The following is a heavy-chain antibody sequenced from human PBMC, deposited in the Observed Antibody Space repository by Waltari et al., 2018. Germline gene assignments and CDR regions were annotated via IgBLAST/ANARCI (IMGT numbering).Heavy chain of an antibody. CDR2: ISYDGSNK. Sequence: QVQLVESGGGVVQPGRSLRLSCAASGFTFSRYAMHWVRQAPGKGLEWVAVISYDGSNKYYADSVKGRFTISRDNSKNTLYLQMNSLRAEDTAVYYCARDRSSSEYFQHWGQCTLVTVSS. D-gene: IGHD6-13*01. J-gene: IGHJ1*01. CDR3: ARDRSSSEYFQH. CDR1: GFTFSRYA. V-gene: IGHV3-30*01.